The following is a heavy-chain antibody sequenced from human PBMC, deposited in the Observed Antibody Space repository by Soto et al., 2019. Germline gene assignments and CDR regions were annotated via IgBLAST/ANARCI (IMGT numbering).Heavy chain of an antibody. CDR1: GFTFSSYA. CDR2: ISNDGSNK. Sequence: TGGSLRLSCAASGFTFSSYAMHWVRQAPGKGLEWVAVISNDGSNKYYADSVKGRFTISRDNSKNTLYLQMNSLRAEDTAVYYCAREFSGSSFWFDPWGQGTLVAVSS. D-gene: IGHD6-6*01. V-gene: IGHV3-30-3*01. J-gene: IGHJ5*02. CDR3: AREFSGSSFWFDP.